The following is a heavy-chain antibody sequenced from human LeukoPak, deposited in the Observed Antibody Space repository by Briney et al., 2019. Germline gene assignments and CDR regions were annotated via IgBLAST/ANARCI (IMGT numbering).Heavy chain of an antibody. CDR3: AKDNTPYGSGSSGWFDP. D-gene: IGHD3-10*01. J-gene: IGHJ5*02. CDR1: AFSLDDYA. CDR2: ISWNSGSI. V-gene: IGHV3-9*01. Sequence: GRSLRLSWAASAFSLDDYAMHWVRHAPGKCLGWVSCISWNSGSIGYADSVKGRFTISRGSAKNSLYLQMNSLRAEDTALYYCAKDNTPYGSGSSGWFDPWGQGTLVTVSS.